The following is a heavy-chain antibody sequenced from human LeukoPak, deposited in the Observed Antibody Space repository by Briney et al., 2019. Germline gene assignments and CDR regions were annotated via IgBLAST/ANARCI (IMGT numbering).Heavy chain of an antibody. CDR3: ARDHSYYYDSSGSAFDI. Sequence: GRSLRLSCAASGFTFSSYSMNWVRQAPGKGLEWVSSISSSSSYIYYADSVKGRFTISRDNAKNSLYLQMDSLRAEDTAVYYCARDHSYYYDSSGSAFDIWGQGTMVTVSS. J-gene: IGHJ3*02. D-gene: IGHD3-22*01. CDR1: GFTFSSYS. CDR2: ISSSSSYI. V-gene: IGHV3-21*01.